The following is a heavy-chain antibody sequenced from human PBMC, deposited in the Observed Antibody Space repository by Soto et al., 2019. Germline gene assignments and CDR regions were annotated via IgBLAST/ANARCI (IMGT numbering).Heavy chain of an antibody. D-gene: IGHD6-13*01. CDR2: ISDDGSNK. CDR1: GFTFSSYG. J-gene: IGHJ6*02. Sequence: GGSLRLSCAASGFTFSSYGMHWVRQAPGKGLEWVAVISDDGSNKYYADSVKGRFTISRDNSKNTLYLQMNSLRAEDTAVYYCAKDISIAAAPTGMDVWGQGTTVTVSS. CDR3: AKDISIAAAPTGMDV. V-gene: IGHV3-30*18.